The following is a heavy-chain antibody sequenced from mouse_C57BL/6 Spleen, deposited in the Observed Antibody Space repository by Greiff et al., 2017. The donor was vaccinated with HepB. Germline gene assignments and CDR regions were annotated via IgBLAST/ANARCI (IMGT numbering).Heavy chain of an antibody. CDR1: GIDFSRYW. V-gene: IGHV4-1*01. J-gene: IGHJ1*03. D-gene: IGHD2-4*01. CDR2: INPDSSTI. CDR3: ARRGGVYYDGGWCFAV. Sequence: EVKVVESGGGLVQPGGSLKLSCAASGIDFSRYWMSWVRRAPGKGLEWIGEINPDSSTINYAPSLEDKFIISRDNAKNTLYLQMSNMRSEDTALYYCARRGGVYYDGGWCFAVWGTGTPVTVSS.